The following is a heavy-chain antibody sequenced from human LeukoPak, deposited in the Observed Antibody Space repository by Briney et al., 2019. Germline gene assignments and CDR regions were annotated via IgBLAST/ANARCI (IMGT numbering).Heavy chain of an antibody. CDR2: IYYSGRT. CDR1: AGSISNYY. V-gene: IGHV4-59*08. CDR3: ARHQFSTPEFVY. J-gene: IGHJ4*02. D-gene: IGHD2-15*01. Sequence: PSETLSLTCTVSAGSISNYYWSWIRQPPGKGLEWIGYIYYSGRTNYTPSLKSRLTISVDTAKNQFSLKLSSVTAADTAVYYCARHQFSTPEFVYWGQGILVTVSS.